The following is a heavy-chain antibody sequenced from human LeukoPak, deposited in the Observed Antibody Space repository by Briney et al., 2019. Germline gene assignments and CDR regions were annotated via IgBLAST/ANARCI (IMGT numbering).Heavy chain of an antibody. J-gene: IGHJ4*02. CDR1: GFTFSSYA. CDR2: IKQDGSEK. V-gene: IGHV3-7*01. Sequence: PGGSLRLSCAASGFTFSSYAMSWVRQAPGKGLEWVANIKQDGSEKYYVDSVKGRFTISRDNAKNSLYLQMNSLRAEGTALYYCARYKYYSDSSDYKRFDYWGQGTLVTVSS. CDR3: ARYKYYSDSSDYKRFDY. D-gene: IGHD3-22*01.